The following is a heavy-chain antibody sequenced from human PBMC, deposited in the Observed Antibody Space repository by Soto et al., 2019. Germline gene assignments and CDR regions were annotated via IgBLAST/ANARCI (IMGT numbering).Heavy chain of an antibody. J-gene: IGHJ5*02. D-gene: IGHD6-19*01. CDR2: TYYRSKWYN. Sequence: PSQTLSLTCAISGDSVSSNSAAWNWIRQSPSRGLEWLGRTYYRSKWYNDYAVSVKSRITINPDTSKNQFSLQLNSVTPEDTAMYYCARDGGSSGSYSGSWFDPWGQGTLVTVSS. CDR1: GDSVSSNSAA. CDR3: ARDGGSSGSYSGSWFDP. V-gene: IGHV6-1*01.